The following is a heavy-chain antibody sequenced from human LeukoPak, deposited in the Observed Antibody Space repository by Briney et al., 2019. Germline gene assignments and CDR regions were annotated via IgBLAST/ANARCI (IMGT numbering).Heavy chain of an antibody. Sequence: ASVKVSCKASGYTFTGYYMHWVRQAPGQGLEWMGWINPNSGGTNYAQKFQGRVTMTRDTSISTAYMELSRLRSDDTAVYYCARDIAVVPAANWGGFDYWGQGTLVTVSS. CDR2: INPNSGGT. CDR1: GYTFTGYY. V-gene: IGHV1-2*02. J-gene: IGHJ4*02. CDR3: ARDIAVVPAANWGGFDY. D-gene: IGHD2-2*01.